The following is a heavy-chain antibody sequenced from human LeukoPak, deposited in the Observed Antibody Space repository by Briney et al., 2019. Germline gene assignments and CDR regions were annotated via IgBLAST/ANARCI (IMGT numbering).Heavy chain of an antibody. V-gene: IGHV1-18*01. J-gene: IGHJ4*02. D-gene: IGHD3-16*02. CDR2: ISAHNGQT. CDR1: GYTFGTYG. Sequence: EASVKVSCKASGYTFGTYGFCWVRQAPGQALEWMGWISAHNGQTKSAQKLQDRLSMTTDTSTTTAYMELRSLRSDDTAVYYCAKVVGDRMDYWGQGTLVTVSS. CDR3: AKVVGDRMDY.